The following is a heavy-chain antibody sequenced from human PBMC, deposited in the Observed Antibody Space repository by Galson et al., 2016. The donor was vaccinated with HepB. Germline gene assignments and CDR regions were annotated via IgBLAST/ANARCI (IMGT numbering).Heavy chain of an antibody. Sequence: ETXXLTCGVXXXSVXXXHXXXWVXXXPEKXXEWIXDISPSXTINYXXSLESRLTISVDNSKDQFSLKLNSLTAXKTAVYYCARRLAAPGPYFNWFXPWGQGXXVTVXX. V-gene: IGHV4-4*02. CDR2: ISPSXTI. J-gene: IGHJ5*02. D-gene: IGHD6-13*01. CDR3: ARRLAAPGPYFNWFXP. CDR1: XXSVXXXHX.